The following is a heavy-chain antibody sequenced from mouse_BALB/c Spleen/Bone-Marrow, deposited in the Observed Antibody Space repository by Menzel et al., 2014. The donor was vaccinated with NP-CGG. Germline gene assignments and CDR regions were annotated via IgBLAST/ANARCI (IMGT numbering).Heavy chain of an antibody. CDR3: ARDGEYRYDWFAY. Sequence: EVQGVESGGGLVKPGGSLKLSCTASGFTFNYYYMYWVRQTPEKRLEWAAAISDGGDYTYYLDSVKGRFTISRDNAKNNLYLQMSSLKSEDTAMYYCARDGEYRYDWFAYWGQGTLVTVSA. D-gene: IGHD2-14*01. CDR2: ISDGGDYT. J-gene: IGHJ3*01. CDR1: GFTFNYYY. V-gene: IGHV5-4*02.